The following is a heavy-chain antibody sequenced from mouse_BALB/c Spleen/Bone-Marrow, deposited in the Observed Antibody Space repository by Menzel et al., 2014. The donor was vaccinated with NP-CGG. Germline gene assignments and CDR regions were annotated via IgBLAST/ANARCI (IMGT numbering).Heavy chain of an antibody. D-gene: IGHD2-14*01. CDR3: AYYRYDEYFDV. J-gene: IGHJ1*01. CDR1: GYTFTSHF. CDR2: IYPGDGST. Sequence: QVQLQQSGPELVKPGASVKMSCKASGYTFTSHFIHWVKQGPGQGLEWIGWIYPGDGSTKYNEKFKVKTTLTADKSSSTAYMFLSSLTSEDSAIYFCAYYRYDEYFDVWGAGTTVTVSS. V-gene: IGHV1S56*01.